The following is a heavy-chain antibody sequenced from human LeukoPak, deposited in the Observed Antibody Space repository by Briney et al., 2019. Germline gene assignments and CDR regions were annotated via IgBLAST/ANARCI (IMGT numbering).Heavy chain of an antibody. D-gene: IGHD1-26*01. J-gene: IGHJ6*02. CDR1: GFTFSSYS. CDR3: ARDSSIVGAIRYYYYGMDV. Sequence: GGSLRLSCAASGFTFSSYSMNWVRQAPGKGLEWVSYISSSSSTIYYADSVKGRFTISRDNAKNSLYLQMNSLRAEDTAVYYCARDSSIVGAIRYYYYGMDVWGQGTTVTVSS. V-gene: IGHV3-48*01. CDR2: ISSSSSTI.